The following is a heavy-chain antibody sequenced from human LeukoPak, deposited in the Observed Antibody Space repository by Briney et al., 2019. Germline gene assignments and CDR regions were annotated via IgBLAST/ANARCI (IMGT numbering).Heavy chain of an antibody. CDR1: GFTFSSYS. V-gene: IGHV3-21*01. D-gene: IGHD1-26*01. J-gene: IGHJ6*03. CDR2: ICSSSSYI. Sequence: PGGSLRLSCAASGFTFSSYSMNWVRQAPGKGLEWVSSICSSSSYIYYADSVKGRFTVSRDNAKNTLYLQMNSLRAEDTAVSYCARDGGGSYYSDMDVWGKGTTVTASS. CDR3: ARDGGGSYYSDMDV.